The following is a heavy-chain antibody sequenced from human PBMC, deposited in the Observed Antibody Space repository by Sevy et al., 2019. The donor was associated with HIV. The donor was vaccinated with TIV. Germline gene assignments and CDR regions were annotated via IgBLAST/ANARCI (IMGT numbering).Heavy chain of an antibody. CDR2: ISSDGTTI. Sequence: GGSLRLSCAASGFTFSSYEMNWVRQAPGKGLEWVSYISSDGTTIYYADSVKGRFTISRDNAKNSVSLQMNSLRAEDTAVYDCARELDDNSGYYYGAIDYWGQGTLVTVSS. CDR1: GFTFSSYE. CDR3: ARELDDNSGYYYGAIDY. V-gene: IGHV3-48*03. J-gene: IGHJ4*02. D-gene: IGHD3-22*01.